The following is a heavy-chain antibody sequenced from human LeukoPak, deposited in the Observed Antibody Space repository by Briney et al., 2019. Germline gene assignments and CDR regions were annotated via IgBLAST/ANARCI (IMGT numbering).Heavy chain of an antibody. CDR2: IYYSGST. V-gene: IGHV4-59*01. D-gene: IGHD3-22*01. J-gene: IGHJ4*02. CDR1: GGSFSGYY. CDR3: ARGRTYYYDSSGYPIFSFDY. Sequence: SETLSLTCAVYGGSFSGYYWSWIRQPPGKGLEWIGYIYYSGSTNYNPSLKSRVTISVDTSKNQFSLKLSSVTAADTAVYYCARGRTYYYDSSGYPIFSFDYWGQGTLVTVSS.